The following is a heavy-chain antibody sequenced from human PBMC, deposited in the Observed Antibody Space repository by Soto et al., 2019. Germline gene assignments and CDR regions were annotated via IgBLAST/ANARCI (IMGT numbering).Heavy chain of an antibody. CDR2: IYDSESA. Sequence: EVLSPTFCVIGISIHKTRHYWGGIRQPPGQGLEWIGSIYDSESAFYNPSLKSRVTMSVDTSNNRFSLKLRSVTATDTAVYYCARRDGIGWFAFDIWGQGALVTVSS. J-gene: IGHJ3*02. CDR3: ARRDGIGWFAFDI. D-gene: IGHD6-19*01. CDR1: GISIHKTRHY. V-gene: IGHV4-39*02.